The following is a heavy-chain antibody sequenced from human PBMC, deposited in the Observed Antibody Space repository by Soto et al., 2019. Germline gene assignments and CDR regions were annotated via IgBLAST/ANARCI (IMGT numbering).Heavy chain of an antibody. V-gene: IGHV1-2*02. CDR2: INPKSGGT. CDR1: GYTFTDYY. D-gene: IGHD3-9*01. Sequence: ASVKVSCKASGYTFTDYYMHWVRQAPGQGLEWVGWINPKSGGTSYARKFQGRVTMTRDTSISTADMELTRLTSDDTAVYYCARDYNILTGSLWAWGQGTLVTVSS. CDR3: ARDYNILTGSLWA. J-gene: IGHJ4*02.